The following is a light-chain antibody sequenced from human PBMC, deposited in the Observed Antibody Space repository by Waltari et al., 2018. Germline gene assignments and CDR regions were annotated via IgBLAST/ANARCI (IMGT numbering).Light chain of an antibody. V-gene: IGLV2-11*01. J-gene: IGLJ2*01. Sequence: QSALTQPRSVSGSPGQSVTISCTGTSSDVGGYNYVSWYQQHPGKAPKFMIYDVNKRPSGAPDRFSGSKSGDTASLTISGLQAGDEADYYCCSYAGSYTFVFGGGTKLTVL. CDR2: DVN. CDR3: CSYAGSYTFV. CDR1: SSDVGGYNY.